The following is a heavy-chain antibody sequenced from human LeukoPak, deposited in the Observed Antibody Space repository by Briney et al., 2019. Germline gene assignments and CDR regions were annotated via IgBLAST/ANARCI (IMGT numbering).Heavy chain of an antibody. CDR3: ARVYYYGSGSSFWYFDL. CDR1: GYSISSGYY. J-gene: IGHJ2*01. CDR2: IYHSGST. V-gene: IGHV4-38-2*02. D-gene: IGHD3-10*01. Sequence: SETLSLTCTVSGYSISSGYYWGWIRQPPGKGLEWIGSIYHSGSTYYNPSLKSRVTISVDTSKNQFSLKLSSVTAADTAVYYCARVYYYGSGSSFWYFDLWGRGTLVTVSS.